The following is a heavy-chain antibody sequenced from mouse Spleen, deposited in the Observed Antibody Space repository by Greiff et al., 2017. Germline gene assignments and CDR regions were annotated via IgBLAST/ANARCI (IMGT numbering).Heavy chain of an antibody. J-gene: IGHJ4*01. V-gene: IGHV5-17*01. CDR1: GFTFSDYG. CDR3: ARGLRPPMDY. CDR2: ISSGSSTI. Sequence: EVKLMESGGGLVKPGGSLKLSCAASGFTFSDYGMHWVRQAPEKGLEWVAYISSGSSTIYYADTVKGRFTISRDNAKNTLFLQMTSLRSEDTAMYYCARGLRPPMDYWGQGTSVTVSS. D-gene: IGHD2-2*01.